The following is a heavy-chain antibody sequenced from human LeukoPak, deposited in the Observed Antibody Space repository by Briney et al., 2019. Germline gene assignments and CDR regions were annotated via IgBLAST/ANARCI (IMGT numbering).Heavy chain of an antibody. D-gene: IGHD3-16*01. Sequence: SVKVSFKASGGTFSIYAISWVRQAPGQGLEWMGGIIPIFGTANYAQKFQGRVTITADKSTSTAYMELSSLRSEDTAVYYCARDSARERGLWFDPWGQGTLVTVSS. CDR2: IIPIFGTA. CDR3: ARDSARERGLWFDP. V-gene: IGHV1-69*06. CDR1: GGTFSIYA. J-gene: IGHJ5*02.